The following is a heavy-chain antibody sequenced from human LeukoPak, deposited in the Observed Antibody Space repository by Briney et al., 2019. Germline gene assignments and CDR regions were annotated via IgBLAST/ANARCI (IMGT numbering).Heavy chain of an antibody. CDR1: GGSFSGYY. Sequence: SETLSLACAVYGGSFSGYYWSWIRQPPGKGLEWIGEINHSGSTHYSPSLKSRLSISVDPSKNQFSLKLSSVTAADTAVYYCARGGGYCTNNVCPPWFDPWGQGALVTVSS. V-gene: IGHV4-34*01. CDR3: ARGGGYCTNNVCPPWFDP. CDR2: INHSGST. J-gene: IGHJ5*02. D-gene: IGHD2-8*01.